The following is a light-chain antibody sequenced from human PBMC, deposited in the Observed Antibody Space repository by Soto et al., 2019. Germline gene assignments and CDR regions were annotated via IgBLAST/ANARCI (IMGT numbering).Light chain of an antibody. CDR3: SSYSSSSHL. CDR2: DVR. Sequence: QSVLTQPASVSGSPGQSITISCTGTGSDVGGYNYVSWYQQHPGKAPKLMIYDVRNRPSGVSNRFSGSKSGNTASLTISGLQAEDEADYYCSSYSSSSHLFGPGTKVTVL. CDR1: GSDVGGYNY. V-gene: IGLV2-14*01. J-gene: IGLJ1*01.